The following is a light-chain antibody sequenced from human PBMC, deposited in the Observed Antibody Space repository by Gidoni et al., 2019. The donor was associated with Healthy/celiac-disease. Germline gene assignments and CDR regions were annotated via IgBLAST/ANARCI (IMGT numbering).Light chain of an antibody. CDR2: GAS. J-gene: IGKJ2*01. CDR1: QSVSSN. CDR3: QQYNNWPPYT. Sequence: EIVMTQSPATLSVSPGERATLSCRASQSVSSNLAWYQPTPGQAPRLLIYGASTRATGIPARFIGSGSGTEFTLTIRRLQSEDFAVYYCQQYNNWPPYTFGQGTKLEIK. V-gene: IGKV3-15*01.